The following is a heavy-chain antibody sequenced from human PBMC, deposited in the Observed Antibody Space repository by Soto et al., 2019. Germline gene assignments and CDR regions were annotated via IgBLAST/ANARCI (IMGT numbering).Heavy chain of an antibody. D-gene: IGHD5-18*01. J-gene: IGHJ4*02. CDR2: INQDGSET. Sequence: EAQLVESGGGLVQPGGALRLSCVVSGFSFSTSWMGWVRQAPGNGLDWVATINQDGSETHYVDSVKGRFTISRDSAMNSVSLQMNSLRAEDTAVYYCARDTLWRTAMGVFDHWGQGTLVTVSS. V-gene: IGHV3-7*03. CDR3: ARDTLWRTAMGVFDH. CDR1: GFSFSTSW.